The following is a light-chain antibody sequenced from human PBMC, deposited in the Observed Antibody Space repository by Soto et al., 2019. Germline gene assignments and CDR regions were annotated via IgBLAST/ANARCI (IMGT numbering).Light chain of an antibody. V-gene: IGLV2-23*02. CDR3: CSYAGSNSLI. CDR1: SRSVDSYDF. J-gene: IGLJ2*01. Sequence: QSALTQPASVSGSPGQSIIISCTGISRSVDSYDFVSWYQQHPGEAPKLIIYEVNKRPSGISNRFSGSKSGNTASLTISGLQAEDEAEYDCCSYAGSNSLIFGGGTKLTVL. CDR2: EVN.